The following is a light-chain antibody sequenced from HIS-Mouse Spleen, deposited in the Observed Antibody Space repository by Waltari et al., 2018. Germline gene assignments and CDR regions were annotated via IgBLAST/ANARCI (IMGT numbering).Light chain of an antibody. CDR3: QQYNSYSLT. V-gene: IGKV1-5*03. CDR2: KAS. J-gene: IGKJ4*01. CDR1: QSISSW. Sequence: DIQMTQSPSTLSASVGDRVTITCRASQSISSWLAWYQQKPGKAPKLLIYKASSLESWVPSMFSGSGSGTEFTLTISSLQPDDFATYYCQQYNSYSLTFGGGTKVEIK.